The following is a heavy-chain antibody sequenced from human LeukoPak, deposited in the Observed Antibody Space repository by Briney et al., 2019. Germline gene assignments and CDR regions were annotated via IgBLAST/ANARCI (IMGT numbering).Heavy chain of an antibody. J-gene: IGHJ5*02. D-gene: IGHD2-15*01. CDR1: GGSISSSSYY. Sequence: PSETLSLTCTVSGGSISSSSYYWGWIRQPPGKGLEWIGSIYYSGRTYYNPSLKSRVTISLDTSKNQFSLKLSSVTAAETAVYYCARLGGSFNWFDPWGQGTLVTVSS. CDR2: IYYSGRT. CDR3: ARLGGSFNWFDP. V-gene: IGHV4-39*01.